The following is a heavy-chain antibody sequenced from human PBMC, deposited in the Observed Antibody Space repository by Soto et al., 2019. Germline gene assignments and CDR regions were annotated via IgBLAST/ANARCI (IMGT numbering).Heavy chain of an antibody. CDR1: GFTFSNYA. CDR2: INSAGST. Sequence: GGSLRLSCAASGFTFSNYAMSWVRQAPGKGLEWVSVINSAGSTYYADSVKGRFTISRDNFKNTLYLQMNSLRAEDTAVYYCARDRFELNYYYYYYMDVWGKGTTVTVSS. CDR3: ARDRFELNYYYYYYMDV. V-gene: IGHV3-66*01. J-gene: IGHJ6*03. D-gene: IGHD1-1*01.